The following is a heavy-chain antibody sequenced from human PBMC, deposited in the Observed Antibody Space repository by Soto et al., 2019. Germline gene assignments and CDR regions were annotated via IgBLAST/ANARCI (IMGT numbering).Heavy chain of an antibody. Sequence: PSETLSLTCAVYGGSFSGYYWSWIRQPPGKGLEWIGEINHSGSTNYNPSLKSRVTISVDTSKNQFSLKLSSVTAADTAVYYCARLLSISDYGDYDFDAFDIWGQGTMVIVSS. CDR1: GGSFSGYY. CDR3: ARLLSISDYGDYDFDAFDI. D-gene: IGHD4-17*01. J-gene: IGHJ3*02. CDR2: INHSGST. V-gene: IGHV4-34*01.